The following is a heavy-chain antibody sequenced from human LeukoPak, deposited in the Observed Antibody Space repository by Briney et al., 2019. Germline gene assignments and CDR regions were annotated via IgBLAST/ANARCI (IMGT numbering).Heavy chain of an antibody. V-gene: IGHV4-39*07. D-gene: IGHD2-2*01. CDR3: ARVLWGSTGYYFDY. CDR2: IYYSGST. CDR1: GGSISSSSYY. J-gene: IGHJ4*02. Sequence: SETLSLTCTVSGGSISSSSYYWGWIRQPPGKGLEWIGSIYYSGSTYYNPSLKSRVTISVDTSKNQFSLKLSSVTAADTAVYYCARVLWGSTGYYFDYRGQGTLVTVSS.